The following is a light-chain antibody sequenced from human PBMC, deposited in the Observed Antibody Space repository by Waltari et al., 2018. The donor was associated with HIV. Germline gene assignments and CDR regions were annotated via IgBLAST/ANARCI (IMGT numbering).Light chain of an antibody. J-gene: IGKJ2*01. V-gene: IGKV1-39*01. CDR3: QQTYSLPYT. CDR1: QSAISY. Sequence: DIQMTQSPSSLSASVGDSVTITCRASQSAISYVNWYQQKPGKAPTLLIYAAYSWRGGVPSRFSVSGSGTDFTLTISSLQPEDFATYYCQQTYSLPYTFGQGTKLEIK. CDR2: AAY.